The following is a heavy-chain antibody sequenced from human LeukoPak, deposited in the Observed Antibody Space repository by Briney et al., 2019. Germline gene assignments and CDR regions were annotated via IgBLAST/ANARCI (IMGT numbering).Heavy chain of an antibody. CDR3: ARVWPGDDYGDFYGFDY. D-gene: IGHD4-17*01. Sequence: PSETLSLTCTVSGGSISSYYWGWIRQPPGKGLEWIGYIYYSGSTNYNPSLKSRVTISVDTSKNQFSLKLSSVTAADTAVYYCARVWPGDDYGDFYGFDYWGQGTLVTVSS. CDR2: IYYSGST. V-gene: IGHV4-59*01. J-gene: IGHJ4*02. CDR1: GGSISSYY.